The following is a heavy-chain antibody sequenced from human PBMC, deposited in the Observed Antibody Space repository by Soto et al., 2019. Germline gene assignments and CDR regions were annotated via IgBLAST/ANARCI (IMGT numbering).Heavy chain of an antibody. V-gene: IGHV3-53*04. CDR3: ARDGPYYYATRMDV. CDR2: LHSGGDT. CDR1: GIPVSSNY. D-gene: IGHD3-10*01. Sequence: EVQLVESGGGLVQPGGSLRLSCAASGIPVSSNYMTWVRQAPGKGLEWVSVLHSGGDTYYANSVKGRFTISRHDSTNTLLLQMNSLTPEDTAVYYCARDGPYYYATRMDVWGQGTTVTVSS. J-gene: IGHJ6*02.